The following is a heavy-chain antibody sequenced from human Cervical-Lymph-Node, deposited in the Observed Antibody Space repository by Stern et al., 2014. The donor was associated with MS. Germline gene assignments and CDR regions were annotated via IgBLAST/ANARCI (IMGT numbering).Heavy chain of an antibody. CDR3: ARDPHYYDSTGYCMDV. Sequence: QVQLVQSGAEVKKPGASVKVSCKASGYTFTTYAIHWVRQAAGQSLEWMGWINAANGNTIYSHRFQDRVTITRDTSTSTAYMELSSLRSEDTAVYYCARDPHYYDSTGYCMDVWGQGTTVTVSS. J-gene: IGHJ6*02. CDR1: GYTFTTYA. CDR2: INAANGNT. V-gene: IGHV1-3*01. D-gene: IGHD3-22*01.